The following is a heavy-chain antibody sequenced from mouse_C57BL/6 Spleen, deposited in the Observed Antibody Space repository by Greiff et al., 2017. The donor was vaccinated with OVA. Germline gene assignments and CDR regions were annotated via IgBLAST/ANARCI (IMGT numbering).Heavy chain of an antibody. D-gene: IGHD1-1*01. CDR3: ARRTTVVAFDY. Sequence: VQLQQSGAELVKPGASVKLSCKASGYTFTSYWMHWVKQRPGQGLEWIGMIHPNSGSTNYNEKFKSKATLTVDKSSSTAYMQLSSLTSEDSAVYYCARRTTVVAFDYWGQGTTLTVSS. CDR1: GYTFTSYW. J-gene: IGHJ2*01. CDR2: IHPNSGST. V-gene: IGHV1-64*01.